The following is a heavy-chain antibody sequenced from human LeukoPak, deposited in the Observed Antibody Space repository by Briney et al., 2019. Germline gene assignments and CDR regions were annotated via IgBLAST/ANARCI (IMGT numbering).Heavy chain of an antibody. J-gene: IGHJ5*02. CDR1: GFTFDDYA. V-gene: IGHV3-9*03. D-gene: IGHD3-10*01. Sequence: GGSLRLSCAASGFTFDDYAMHWVRQAPGKGLEWVSGISWNSGSIGYADSVKGRFTISRDNAKNSLYLQMNSLRAEDMALYYCAKEIMVRGPYNWFDPWGQGTLVTVSS. CDR2: ISWNSGSI. CDR3: AKEIMVRGPYNWFDP.